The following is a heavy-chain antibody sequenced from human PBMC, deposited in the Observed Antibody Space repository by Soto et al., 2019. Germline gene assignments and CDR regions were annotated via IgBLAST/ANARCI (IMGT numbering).Heavy chain of an antibody. Sequence: QVQLVQSGAEVKKPGSSVKVSCKASGGTFSSYAISWVRQAPGQGLEWMGGIIPILGTANYAQKFQGRVTLTADESTSTAYRELSSLRSEDTAVYYCARDHRDGYNLGYFDYCGQGTLVTVSS. CDR3: ARDHRDGYNLGYFDY. CDR2: IIPILGTA. V-gene: IGHV1-69*01. J-gene: IGHJ4*02. CDR1: GGTFSSYA. D-gene: IGHD5-12*01.